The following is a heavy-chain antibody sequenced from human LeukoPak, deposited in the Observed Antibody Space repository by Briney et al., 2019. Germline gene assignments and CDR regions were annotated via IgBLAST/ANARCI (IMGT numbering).Heavy chain of an antibody. J-gene: IGHJ4*02. CDR3: ARVPPGTGDY. CDR2: ISYDGSNK. V-gene: IGHV3-30-3*01. Sequence: GRSLRLSCAASGFTFSSYAMHWVCQAPGKGLEWVAVISYDGSNKYYADSVKGRFTISRDNSKNTLYLQMNSLRTEDTAVYYCARVPPGTGDYWGQGTLVTVSS. D-gene: IGHD6-13*01. CDR1: GFTFSSYA.